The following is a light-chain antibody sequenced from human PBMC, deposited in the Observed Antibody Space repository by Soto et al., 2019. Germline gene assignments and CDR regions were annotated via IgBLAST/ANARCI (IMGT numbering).Light chain of an antibody. CDR3: QQYNSWPPLT. Sequence: EIVMTQSPATLSVSPGERATLSCRASQAIRSNLAWYQQKPGQAPRLLIYDASSRATGVPDRFSGSGSGTDFTLSISSLQSEDSAVYFCQQYNSWPPLTFGGGTKVDIK. CDR2: DAS. CDR1: QAIRSN. J-gene: IGKJ4*01. V-gene: IGKV3-15*01.